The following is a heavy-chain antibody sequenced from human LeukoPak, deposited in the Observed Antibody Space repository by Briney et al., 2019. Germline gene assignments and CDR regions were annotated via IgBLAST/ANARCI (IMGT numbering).Heavy chain of an antibody. CDR2: ISYDGSNK. CDR3: AKGMEEYSSGPSPIDY. Sequence: GGSLRLSCAASGFTFSSYGMHWVRQAPGKGLEWVAVISYDGSNKYYADSVKGRFTISRDNSKNTPYLQMNSLRAEDTAVYYCAKGMEEYSSGPSPIDYWGQGTLVTVSS. D-gene: IGHD6-19*01. V-gene: IGHV3-30*18. J-gene: IGHJ4*02. CDR1: GFTFSSYG.